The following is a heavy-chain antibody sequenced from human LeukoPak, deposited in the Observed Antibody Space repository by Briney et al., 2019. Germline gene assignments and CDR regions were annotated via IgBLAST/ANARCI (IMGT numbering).Heavy chain of an antibody. CDR2: MSYSRDT. J-gene: IGHJ4*02. Sequence: SETLSLTCTVSGGSISSGGYYWSWIRQHPGTGLEGIGYMSYSRDTYYNASLKSRITISLDTSKNQFSLKLSSVTAADTAVYYCAVKVAATGYYWGQGTLVTVSS. D-gene: IGHD6-13*01. V-gene: IGHV4-31*03. CDR3: AVKVAATGYY. CDR1: GGSISSGGYY.